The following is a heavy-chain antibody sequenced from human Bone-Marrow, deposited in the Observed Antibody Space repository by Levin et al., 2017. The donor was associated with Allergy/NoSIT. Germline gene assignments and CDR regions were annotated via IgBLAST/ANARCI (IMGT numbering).Heavy chain of an antibody. CDR3: AKGIWFRELFRAFDI. CDR2: ISYDGSNK. D-gene: IGHD3-10*01. Sequence: PGGSLRLSCAASGFTFSSYGMHWVRQAPGKGLEWVAVISYDGSNKYYADSVKGRFTISRDNSKNTLYLQMNSLRAEDTAVYYCAKGIWFRELFRAFDIWGQGTMVTVSS. CDR1: GFTFSSYG. J-gene: IGHJ3*02. V-gene: IGHV3-30*18.